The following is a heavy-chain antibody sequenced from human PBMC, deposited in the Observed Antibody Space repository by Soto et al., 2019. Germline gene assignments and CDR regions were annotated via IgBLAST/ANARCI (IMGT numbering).Heavy chain of an antibody. CDR2: IYYSGST. J-gene: IGHJ3*02. V-gene: IGHV4-30-4*01. D-gene: IGHD3-22*01. Sequence: SETLSLTCTVSGGSISSGDYYWSWIRQPPGKGLEWIGYIYYSGSTYYNPSLKSRVTISVDTSKNQFSLKLSSVTAADTAVYYCASSITMIVVVIDPGAFDIWGQGTMVT. CDR1: GGSISSGDYY. CDR3: ASSITMIVVVIDPGAFDI.